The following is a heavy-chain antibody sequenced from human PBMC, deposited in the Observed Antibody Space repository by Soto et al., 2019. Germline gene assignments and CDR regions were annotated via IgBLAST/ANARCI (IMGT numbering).Heavy chain of an antibody. V-gene: IGHV3-30*18. D-gene: IGHD6-25*01. CDR3: AKGSQAAAVLDH. CDR1: GFTFSLYG. J-gene: IGHJ4*02. CDR2: ISFAGKNR. Sequence: QVQLLESGGGVVQPGRSLKLSCRTSGFTFSLYGMHWVRQAPGKGLEWLAVISFAGKNRYYADSVKGRFTISRDNSKTTLFLQMSILRPEDTAVYFCAKGSQAAAVLDHGGQGALVTVAS.